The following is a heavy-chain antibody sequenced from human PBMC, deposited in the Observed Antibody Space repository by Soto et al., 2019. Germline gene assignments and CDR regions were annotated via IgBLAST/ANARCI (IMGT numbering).Heavy chain of an antibody. Sequence: QVQLQESGPGLVKPSQTLSLTCTVSGASISSVGYYWSWIRQHPGKGLEWIGYIYYSGSTYYNPSLKSRVTISVDTSKNQFSLKLSSVTAADTAVYYCASIVSSAHGEFSDWGQGTLVTVSS. CDR1: GASISSVGYY. CDR3: ASIVSSAHGEFSD. J-gene: IGHJ4*02. V-gene: IGHV4-31*03. D-gene: IGHD3-10*01. CDR2: IYYSGST.